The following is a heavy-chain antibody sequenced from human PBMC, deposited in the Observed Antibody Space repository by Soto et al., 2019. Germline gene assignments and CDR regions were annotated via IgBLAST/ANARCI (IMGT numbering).Heavy chain of an antibody. CDR3: ARRPIVGAMFYFDY. D-gene: IGHD1-26*01. CDR1: GGSISSSSYY. Sequence: SETLSLTCTVSGGSISSSSYYWGWIRQPPGKGLEWIGSIYYSGSTYYNPSLKSRVTISVDTSKNQFSLKLSSVTAADTAVYYCARRPIVGAMFYFDYWGQGTLVTVSS. CDR2: IYYSGST. J-gene: IGHJ4*02. V-gene: IGHV4-39*01.